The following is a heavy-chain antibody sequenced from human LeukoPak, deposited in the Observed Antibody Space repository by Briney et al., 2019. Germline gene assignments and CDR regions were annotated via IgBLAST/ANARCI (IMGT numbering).Heavy chain of an antibody. CDR1: GFIFSSYA. J-gene: IGHJ1*01. CDR3: ASYSGSYWGPAGYFQH. D-gene: IGHD1-26*01. V-gene: IGHV3-30-3*01. Sequence: PGGSLRLSCAASGFIFSSYAMHWVRQAPGKGLEWVAVISYDGSKKDYADSVKGRFTISRDSSKDTLYLQMNSLRAEDTAVYYCASYSGSYWGPAGYFQHWGQGTLVTVSS. CDR2: ISYDGSKK.